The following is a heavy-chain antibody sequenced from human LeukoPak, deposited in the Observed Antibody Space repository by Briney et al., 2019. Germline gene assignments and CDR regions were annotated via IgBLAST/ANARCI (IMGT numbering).Heavy chain of an antibody. CDR3: ARDYGSGSYGAFDI. V-gene: IGHV1-69*06. CDR2: IIPIFGTA. CDR1: GGTFSSYA. Sequence: SVKVSCNASGGTFSSYAISWVRQAPGQGLEWMGGIIPIFGTANYAQKFQGRVTITADKSTSTAYMELSSLRSEDTAVYYCARDYGSGSYGAFDIWGQGTMVTVSS. D-gene: IGHD3-10*01. J-gene: IGHJ3*02.